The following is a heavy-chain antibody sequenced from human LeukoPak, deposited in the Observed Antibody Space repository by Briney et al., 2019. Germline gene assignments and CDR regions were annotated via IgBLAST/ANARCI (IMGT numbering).Heavy chain of an antibody. V-gene: IGHV5-51*01. CDR2: IYPGDSDT. Sequence: GESLKISCKGYGYNFGTYWIGWVRQVPGKGLEWMGIIYPGDSDTRYSPSFQGQVTISVDKSISTAYLQWNSLKASDTAMYYCARTTWKLVDPYYFDYWGQGTLVTVSS. CDR3: ARTTWKLVDPYYFDY. D-gene: IGHD2-2*01. J-gene: IGHJ4*02. CDR1: GYNFGTYW.